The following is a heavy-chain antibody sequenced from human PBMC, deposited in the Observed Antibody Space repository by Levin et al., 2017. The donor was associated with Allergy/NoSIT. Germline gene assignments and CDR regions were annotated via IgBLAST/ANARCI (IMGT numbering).Heavy chain of an antibody. D-gene: IGHD6-13*01. CDR1: GGSFSGYS. V-gene: IGHV4-34*01. J-gene: IGHJ6*03. Sequence: RASETLSLTCAVYGGSFSGYSWSWIRQPPGKGLEWIGDINHSGGTNYNPSLKSRVTISVDTSKNQFSLNLSSVTAADTALYYCGSLSSGYSANYYYYYYMDVWGKGTTVTVSS. CDR3: GSLSSGYSANYYYYYYMDV. CDR2: INHSGGT.